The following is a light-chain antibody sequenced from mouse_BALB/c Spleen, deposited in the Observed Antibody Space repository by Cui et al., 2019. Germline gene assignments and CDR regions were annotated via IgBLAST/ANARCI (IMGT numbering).Light chain of an antibody. CDR3: QHFWGTPYT. V-gene: IGKV12-46*01. CDR1: ENIYSN. J-gene: IGKJ2*01. Sequence: DIQMTQSPASLSVSVGETVNITCRASENIYSNLAWYQQKQGKSPQLLVYAATNLADGVPSRFSGSGSGTQYSLKINSLQSEDFGSYYCQHFWGTPYTFGGGTKLEIK. CDR2: AAT.